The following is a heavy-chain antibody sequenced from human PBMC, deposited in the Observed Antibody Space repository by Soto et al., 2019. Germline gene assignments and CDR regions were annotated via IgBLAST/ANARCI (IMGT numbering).Heavy chain of an antibody. CDR3: ARDLKGYCSSTSCEGYYYYYGMDV. Sequence: SETLSLTCAVSGGSISSSNWWSWVRQPPGKGLEWIGEIYHSGSTNYNPSLKSRVTISVDKSKNQFSLKLSSVTAADTAVYYCARDLKGYCSSTSCEGYYYYYGMDVWGQGTTVTAP. D-gene: IGHD2-2*01. CDR1: GGSISSSNW. J-gene: IGHJ6*02. CDR2: IYHSGST. V-gene: IGHV4-4*02.